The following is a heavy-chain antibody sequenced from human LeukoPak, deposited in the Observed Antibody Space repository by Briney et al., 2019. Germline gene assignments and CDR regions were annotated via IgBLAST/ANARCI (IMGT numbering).Heavy chain of an antibody. J-gene: IGHJ4*02. Sequence: GESLKISCKGSGYSFTSYWIGWVRQMPGKGLEWMGIIYPGDSDTRYSPSFQGQVTISADKSISTAYLQWSSLEASDTAMYYCASSDYDYGGNFDYWGQGTLVTVSS. CDR3: ASSDYDYGGNFDY. D-gene: IGHD4-23*01. CDR1: GYSFTSYW. V-gene: IGHV5-51*01. CDR2: IYPGDSDT.